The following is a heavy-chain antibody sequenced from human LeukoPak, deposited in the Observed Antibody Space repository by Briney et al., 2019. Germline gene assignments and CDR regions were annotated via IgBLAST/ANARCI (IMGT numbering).Heavy chain of an antibody. V-gene: IGHV5-51*01. J-gene: IGHJ4*02. CDR1: GYSFTTYW. D-gene: IGHD6-19*01. Sequence: GESLKISCKGSGYSFTTYWIGWVRQMPGKVLEWMGSIYPGDSDTTYNPSFQGQVTISADKSISTAYLQWNSPKASDTAMYYCAVGVAGRFAFWGQGTLVIVSS. CDR2: IYPGDSDT. CDR3: AVGVAGRFAF.